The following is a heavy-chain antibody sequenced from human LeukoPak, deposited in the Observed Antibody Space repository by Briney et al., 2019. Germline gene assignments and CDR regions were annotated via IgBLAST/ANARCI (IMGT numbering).Heavy chain of an antibody. V-gene: IGHV3-23*01. CDR1: GFTFMNYA. Sequence: GGSLRLSCAASGFTFMNYAVTWVRQAPGKGLEWVSVINDSGGNTYYADSVKGRFTISRDNSKNTLYLQMNSLRSDDTAVYYCAKGSTSSGSLVDYWGQGTLVTASS. J-gene: IGHJ4*02. D-gene: IGHD1-26*01. CDR3: AKGSTSSGSLVDY. CDR2: INDSGGNT.